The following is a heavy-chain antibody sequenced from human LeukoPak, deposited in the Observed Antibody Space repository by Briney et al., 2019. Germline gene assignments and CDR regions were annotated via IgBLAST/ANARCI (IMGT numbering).Heavy chain of an antibody. CDR2: IYHSGST. D-gene: IGHD2-2*02. CDR3: ARDFSRIPDY. Sequence: SETLSLTCTVSGYSISSGYYWGWIRQPPGKGLEWIGSIYHSGSTYYNPSLKSRVTISVDTSKNQFSLKLSSVTAADTAVYYCARDFSRIPDYWGQGTLVTVSS. CDR1: GYSISSGYY. J-gene: IGHJ4*02. V-gene: IGHV4-38-2*02.